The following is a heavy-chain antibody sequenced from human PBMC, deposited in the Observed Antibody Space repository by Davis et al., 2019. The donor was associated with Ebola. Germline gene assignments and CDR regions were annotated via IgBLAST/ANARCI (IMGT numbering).Heavy chain of an antibody. D-gene: IGHD6-19*01. V-gene: IGHV4-34*01. J-gene: IGHJ4*02. Sequence: PSETLSLTCAVYGGSFSGYYWSWIRQPPGKGLEWIGEINHSGSTNYNPSLESRVTISVDTSKNQFSLKLSSVTAADTAVYYCAREYSSGWGWGQGTLVTVSS. CDR1: GGSFSGYY. CDR2: INHSGST. CDR3: AREYSSGWG.